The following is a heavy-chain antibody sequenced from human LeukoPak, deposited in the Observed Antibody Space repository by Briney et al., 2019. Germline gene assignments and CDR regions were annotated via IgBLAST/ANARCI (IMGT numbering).Heavy chain of an antibody. J-gene: IGHJ5*02. V-gene: IGHV2-5*02. CDR1: VFSLTTSGVG. CDR2: INWDDQK. D-gene: IGHD3-22*01. Sequence: SGPTLVNPTQTLTLTCTFSVFSLTTSGVGVGWIRQPPGKALEWLALINWDDQKVYSPSLQSRLSITKDTSKNQVVLTMTNVDPVDTATYYCAHRRDSSGYQYRYWFAPWGQGTLVTVSS. CDR3: AHRRDSSGYQYRYWFAP.